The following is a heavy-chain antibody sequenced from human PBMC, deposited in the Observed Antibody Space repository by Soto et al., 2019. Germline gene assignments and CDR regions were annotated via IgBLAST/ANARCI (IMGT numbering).Heavy chain of an antibody. CDR3: ARERWLAGNYYYGMDV. V-gene: IGHV6-1*01. J-gene: IGHJ6*02. CDR1: GDSVSSNSAA. D-gene: IGHD6-19*01. CDR2: TYYRSKWYN. Sequence: SQTLSLTCAISGDSVSSNSAAWNWIRQSPSRGLEWLGRTYYRSKWYNDYAVSVKSRITINADTSKNQVSLQLNSVTPEDTAVYYCARERWLAGNYYYGMDVWGQATTVTVS.